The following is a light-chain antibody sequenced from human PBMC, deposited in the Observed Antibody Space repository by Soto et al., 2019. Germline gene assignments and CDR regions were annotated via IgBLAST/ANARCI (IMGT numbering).Light chain of an antibody. CDR2: WAS. V-gene: IGKV4-1*01. CDR1: QSVFFNSNNKNY. Sequence: DIVMTQSPDSLAVSLGERATINCKSSQSVFFNSNNKNYLAWYQQKPGQPPKLLIYWASTRESGVPDRFSGCGSGTDFPLTISSLQAEDVAFYYCQQYYNIPPTFGQGTKVEI. J-gene: IGKJ1*01. CDR3: QQYYNIPPT.